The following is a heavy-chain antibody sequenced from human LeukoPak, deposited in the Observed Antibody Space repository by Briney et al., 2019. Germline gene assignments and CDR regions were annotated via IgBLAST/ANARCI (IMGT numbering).Heavy chain of an antibody. J-gene: IGHJ3*02. CDR2: IYYSGST. CDR1: GGSISSYY. V-gene: IGHV4-59*01. CDR3: ARDGRGYNWNYVKRGAFDI. Sequence: SETLSLTCTVSGGSISSYYWSWIRQPPGKGLEWIGYIYYSGSTNYNPSLKSRVTISVDTSKNQFSLKLSSVTAADTAVYYCARDGRGYNWNYVKRGAFDIWGQGTMVTVSS. D-gene: IGHD1-7*01.